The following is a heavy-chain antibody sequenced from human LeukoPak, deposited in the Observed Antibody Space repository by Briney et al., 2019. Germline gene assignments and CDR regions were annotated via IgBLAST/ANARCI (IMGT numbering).Heavy chain of an antibody. Sequence: GGSLRLSCAASGFXFSSYGVHWVRQAPGKGLEWVALIWFDGSNKYYADSVKGRFTISRDNSKNTLYLQMNSLRAEDTAVYYCARVDYGDYGFDYWGQGTLVTVSS. CDR2: IWFDGSNK. CDR1: GFXFSSYG. V-gene: IGHV3-33*01. D-gene: IGHD4-17*01. CDR3: ARVDYGDYGFDY. J-gene: IGHJ4*02.